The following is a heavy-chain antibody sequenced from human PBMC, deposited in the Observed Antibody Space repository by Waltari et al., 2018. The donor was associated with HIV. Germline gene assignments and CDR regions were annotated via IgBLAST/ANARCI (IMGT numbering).Heavy chain of an antibody. Sequence: EVQLVESGGGLVKPGGSLRLSCAASGFTFSGYCVNWVRQARGKGLGGGACSSSSSSYISDADSVKGRFTIARDNAKNSLYLQMNSLRAEDTAVYYCARDLRLRSPTYGMDVWGQGTTVTVSS. CDR2: SSSSSSYI. J-gene: IGHJ6*02. V-gene: IGHV3-21*01. CDR3: ARDLRLRSPTYGMDV. CDR1: GFTFSGYC. D-gene: IGHD3-16*01.